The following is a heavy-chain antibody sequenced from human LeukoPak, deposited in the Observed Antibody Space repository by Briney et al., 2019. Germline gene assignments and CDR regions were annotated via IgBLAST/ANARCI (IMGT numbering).Heavy chain of an antibody. V-gene: IGHV1-69*05. D-gene: IGHD2-15*01. CDR2: IITIFGTA. CDR1: GGTFSSYA. Sequence: SVKVSCKASGGTFSSYAISWVRQAPGQGLEWMGGIITIFGTANYAQKFQGRVTITTDESTSTAYMELSSLRSEDTAVYYCASSSEIATGYCSGGSCYSFDYWGQGTLVTVSS. CDR3: ASSSEIATGYCSGGSCYSFDY. J-gene: IGHJ4*02.